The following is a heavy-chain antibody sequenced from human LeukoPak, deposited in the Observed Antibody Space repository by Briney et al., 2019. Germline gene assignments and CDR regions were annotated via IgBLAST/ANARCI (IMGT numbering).Heavy chain of an antibody. Sequence: SQTLSLTCALSGDSVSSNSAAWNWLRQSPSRGLEWLGRTYYRSKWYNDYAVSVKSRITINPDTSKNQFSLQLDSVTPEDTAVYYCARGAVRGGTNFDYWGQGTLVTVSS. J-gene: IGHJ4*02. CDR1: GDSVSSNSAA. V-gene: IGHV6-1*01. CDR2: TYYRSKWYN. D-gene: IGHD3-10*01. CDR3: ARGAVRGGTNFDY.